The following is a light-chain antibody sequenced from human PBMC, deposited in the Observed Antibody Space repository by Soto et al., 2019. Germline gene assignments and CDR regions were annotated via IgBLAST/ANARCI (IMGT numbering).Light chain of an antibody. J-gene: IGKJ2*01. CDR1: QSISSW. CDR2: KAS. CDR3: QQYDNYPYT. V-gene: IGKV1-5*03. Sequence: DIPMTQSPSTLSASVGDRVTITCRASQSISSWLAWYQQKPGKAPKILIYKASSLESGVPSRFSGSGSGTEFTLTISSLQPDEFATYYCQQYDNYPYTFGQGSKLEIK.